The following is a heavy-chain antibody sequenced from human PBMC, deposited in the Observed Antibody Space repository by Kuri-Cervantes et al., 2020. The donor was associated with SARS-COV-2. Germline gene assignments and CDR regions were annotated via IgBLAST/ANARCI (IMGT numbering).Heavy chain of an antibody. J-gene: IGHJ4*02. Sequence: GGSLRLSCAASGFTFSASAIHWVRQGSGKGLEWVGRVRGKANNYATAYAASVKGRFTISRDDSKNMAYLQMNSLKTEDTAVYYCTTLIDYWGQGALVTVSS. CDR2: VRGKANNYAT. CDR3: TTLIDY. V-gene: IGHV3-73*01. CDR1: GFTFSASA.